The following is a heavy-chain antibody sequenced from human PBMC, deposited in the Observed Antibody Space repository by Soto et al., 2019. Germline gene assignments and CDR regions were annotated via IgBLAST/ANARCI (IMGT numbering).Heavy chain of an antibody. CDR1: GGSINNGGYS. D-gene: IGHD3-9*01. CDR3: ARTSYDILTGRLDALDI. J-gene: IGHJ3*02. V-gene: IGHV4-30-2*01. Sequence: QLQLQESGSRLVRPSQTLPLTCAVSGGSINNGGYSWSWLRQPPGKGLEWIGYISHGGNTYYNPSLTSRVIMSIDKSKNKFSLGLKSVTDADTATYYCARTSYDILTGRLDALDIWGQGTMVTVSS. CDR2: ISHGGNT.